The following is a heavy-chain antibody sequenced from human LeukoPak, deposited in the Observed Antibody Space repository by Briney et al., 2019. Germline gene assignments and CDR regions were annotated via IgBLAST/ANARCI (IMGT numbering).Heavy chain of an antibody. CDR3: ARGAVVVAALPSYFDY. J-gene: IGHJ4*02. CDR2: INHSGST. CDR1: GGSFSGYY. D-gene: IGHD2-15*01. V-gene: IGHV4-34*01. Sequence: SETLSLTCAVYGGSFSGYYWSWIRQPPGEGLEWIGEINHSGSTNYNPPLKSRVTISVDTSKNQFSLKLSSVTAADTAVYYCARGAVVVAALPSYFDYWGQGTLVTASS.